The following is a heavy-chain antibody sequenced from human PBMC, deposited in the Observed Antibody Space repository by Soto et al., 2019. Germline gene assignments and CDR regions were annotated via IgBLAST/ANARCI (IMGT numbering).Heavy chain of an antibody. Sequence: QVQLQQWGAGLLKPSETLSLTCAVYGGSFSGYYWSWIRQPPGKGLEWIGEINHSGSTNYNPSLKSRVTISVDTSKNQFSLKLSSVTAADTAVYYCAREDRYSGYDFNYWGQGTLVTVSS. D-gene: IGHD5-12*01. CDR2: INHSGST. CDR3: AREDRYSGYDFNY. J-gene: IGHJ4*02. CDR1: GGSFSGYY. V-gene: IGHV4-34*01.